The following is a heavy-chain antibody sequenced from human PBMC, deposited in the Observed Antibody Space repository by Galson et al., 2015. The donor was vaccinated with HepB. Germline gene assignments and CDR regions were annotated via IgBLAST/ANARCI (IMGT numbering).Heavy chain of an antibody. Sequence: SVKVSCKASGYTFTSYGISWVRQAPGQGLEWMGWISAYNGNTNYAQKLRGRVTMTTDTSTSTAYMELRSLRSDDTAVYYCARDHHDILTGYNYYYYYGMDVWGQGTTVTVSS. CDR1: GYTFTSYG. J-gene: IGHJ6*02. D-gene: IGHD3-9*01. V-gene: IGHV1-18*04. CDR3: ARDHHDILTGYNYYYYYGMDV. CDR2: ISAYNGNT.